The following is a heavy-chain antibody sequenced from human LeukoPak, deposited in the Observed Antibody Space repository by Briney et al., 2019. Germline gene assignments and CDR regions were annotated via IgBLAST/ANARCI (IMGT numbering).Heavy chain of an antibody. CDR1: GFTLSSYA. CDR2: ISGSGGST. D-gene: IGHD5-18*01. V-gene: IGHV3-23*01. CDR3: AKEGDSYGDAFDI. J-gene: IGHJ3*02. Sequence: GGSLRHSCAASGFTLSSYAMSWVRQAPGKGLEWVSAISGSGGSTYYADSVKGRFTISRDNSKNTLYLQMNSLRAEDTAVYYCAKEGDSYGDAFDIWGQGTMVTVSS.